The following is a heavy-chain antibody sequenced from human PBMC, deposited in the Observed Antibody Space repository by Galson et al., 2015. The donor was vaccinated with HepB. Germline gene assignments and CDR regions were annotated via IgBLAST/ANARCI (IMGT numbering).Heavy chain of an antibody. D-gene: IGHD3-9*01. CDR1: GGTFSSYA. CDR2: INTNTGNP. Sequence: SVKVSCKASGGTFSSYAMNWVRQAPGQGLEWMGWINTNTGNPTYAQGFTGRFVFSLDTSVSTAYLQISSLKAEDTAVYYCAREYYDILTGDKYFDYWGQGTLVTVSS. CDR3: AREYYDILTGDKYFDY. V-gene: IGHV7-4-1*02. J-gene: IGHJ4*02.